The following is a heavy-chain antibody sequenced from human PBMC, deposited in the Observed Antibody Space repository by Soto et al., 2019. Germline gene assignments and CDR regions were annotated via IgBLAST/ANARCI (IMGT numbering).Heavy chain of an antibody. V-gene: IGHV3-15*07. CDR2: IKSKTDGGTT. CDR3: TTVETYVYYGMDV. Sequence: GGSLRVSCAASGFTFSNAWMNWVRQAPGKGLEWVGRIKSKTDGGTTDYAAPVKGRFTISRDDSKNTLYLQMNSLKTEDTAVYYCTTVETYVYYGMDVWGQGTTVTVSS. CDR1: GFTFSNAW. D-gene: IGHD3-16*01. J-gene: IGHJ6*02.